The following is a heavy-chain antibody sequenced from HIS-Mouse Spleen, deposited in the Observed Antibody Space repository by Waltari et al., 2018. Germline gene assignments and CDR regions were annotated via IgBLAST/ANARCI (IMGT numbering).Heavy chain of an antibody. CDR1: GYTFTGYY. J-gene: IGHJ4*02. CDR3: ARGALKRGYSYGTYYFDY. CDR2: INPNSGGT. V-gene: IGHV1-2*02. Sequence: QVQLVQSGAEVKKPGASVKVSCKASGYTFTGYYMHWVRQAPGQGLEWMGWINPNSGGTNYAQKFQGRVTMTRDTSISTAYMELSRLRSDDTAVYYCARGALKRGYSYGTYYFDYWGQGTLVTVSS. D-gene: IGHD5-18*01.